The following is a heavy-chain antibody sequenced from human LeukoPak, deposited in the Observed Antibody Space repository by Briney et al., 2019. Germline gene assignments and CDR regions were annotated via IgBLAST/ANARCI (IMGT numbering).Heavy chain of an antibody. J-gene: IGHJ4*02. V-gene: IGHV3-23*01. Sequence: GGSLRLSCAASGFTFSSYAMSWVRQAPGKGLEWVSAISGSGGSTYYADSVKGRFTISRDNAKNSLYLQMNSLRAEDTAVYYCARMYYDSSGYSYIDYWGQGTLVTVSS. CDR2: ISGSGGST. CDR3: ARMYYDSSGYSYIDY. CDR1: GFTFSSYA. D-gene: IGHD3-22*01.